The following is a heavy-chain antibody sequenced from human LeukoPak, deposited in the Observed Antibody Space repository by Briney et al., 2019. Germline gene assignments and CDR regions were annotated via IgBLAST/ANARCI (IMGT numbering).Heavy chain of an antibody. Sequence: PGGSLRLSCAASGFTFDDYAMHWVRQAPGKGLEWVSLISWDGGSTYYADSVKGRFTISRDNSKNSLYLQMNSLRAEDTASYYCAKDIRGSTSWYGLDYWGQGTLVTVSS. CDR2: ISWDGGST. CDR1: GFTFDDYA. V-gene: IGHV3-43D*03. D-gene: IGHD6-13*01. CDR3: AKDIRGSTSWYGLDY. J-gene: IGHJ4*02.